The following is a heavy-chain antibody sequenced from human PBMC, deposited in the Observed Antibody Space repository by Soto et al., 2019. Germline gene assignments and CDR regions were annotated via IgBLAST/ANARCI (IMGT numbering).Heavy chain of an antibody. CDR3: ARDTLDYGDKGFDY. D-gene: IGHD4-17*01. Sequence: SETLSLTCTVSGGSISSSSYYWGWIRQPPGKGLEWIGSIYYSGSTYYNPSLKSRVTISVDTSKNQFSLKLSSVTAADTAVYYCARDTLDYGDKGFDYWGQGTLVTVSS. CDR2: IYYSGST. J-gene: IGHJ4*02. V-gene: IGHV4-39*01. CDR1: GGSISSSSYY.